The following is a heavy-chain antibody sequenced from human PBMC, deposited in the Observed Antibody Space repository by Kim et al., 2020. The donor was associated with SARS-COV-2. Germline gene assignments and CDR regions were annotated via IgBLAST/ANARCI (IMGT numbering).Heavy chain of an antibody. D-gene: IGHD2-21*01. Sequence: GGSLRLSYAASGFTFSSYAMSWVRQAPGKGLEWVSAISGSGGSTYYADSVKGRFTISRDNSKNTLYLQMNSLRAEDTAVYYCAKGGILVGAFDIWGQGTMVTVSS. J-gene: IGHJ3*02. CDR1: GFTFSSYA. CDR3: AKGGILVGAFDI. V-gene: IGHV3-23*01. CDR2: ISGSGGST.